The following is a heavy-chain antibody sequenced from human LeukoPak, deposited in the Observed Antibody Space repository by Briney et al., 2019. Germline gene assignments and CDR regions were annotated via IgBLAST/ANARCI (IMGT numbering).Heavy chain of an antibody. Sequence: GGSLRLSCAASGFTFSSYGMSWVRQAPGKGLEWVAFIRYDGSNKYYADSVKGRFTISRDNSKNTLYLQMNSLRAEDTAVYYCAKDHIRHVPTVTGWFDPWGQGTLVTVSS. CDR2: IRYDGSNK. V-gene: IGHV3-30*02. D-gene: IGHD4-17*01. CDR1: GFTFSSYG. CDR3: AKDHIRHVPTVTGWFDP. J-gene: IGHJ5*02.